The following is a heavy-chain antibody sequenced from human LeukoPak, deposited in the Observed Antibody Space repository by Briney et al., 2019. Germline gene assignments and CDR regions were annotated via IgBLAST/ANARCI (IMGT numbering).Heavy chain of an antibody. D-gene: IGHD3-10*01. CDR3: ARGSSGFTMVRGAIFDY. Sequence: SETLSLTCTVSGGSISSYYWSWIRQPAGKGLEWIGRIYISGSTNYNPSLKSRVTMSVDTSKNQFSLKLSSVTAADTAVYYCARGSSGFTMVRGAIFDYWGLGTLVTVSS. J-gene: IGHJ4*02. CDR1: GGSISSYY. V-gene: IGHV4-4*07. CDR2: IYISGST.